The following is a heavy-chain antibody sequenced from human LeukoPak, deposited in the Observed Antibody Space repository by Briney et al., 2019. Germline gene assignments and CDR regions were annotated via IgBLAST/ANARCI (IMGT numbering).Heavy chain of an antibody. D-gene: IGHD5-18*01. J-gene: IGHJ4*02. CDR1: GFTFSSYA. Sequence: GGSLRLSCAASGFTFSSYAMSWVRQAPGKGLEWVSGISWNSGSIGYADSVKGRFTISRDNAKNSLYLQMNSLRAEDMALYYCAKGSSLRGYSYGLTSYYFDYWGQGTLVTVSS. CDR2: ISWNSGSI. V-gene: IGHV3-9*03. CDR3: AKGSSLRGYSYGLTSYYFDY.